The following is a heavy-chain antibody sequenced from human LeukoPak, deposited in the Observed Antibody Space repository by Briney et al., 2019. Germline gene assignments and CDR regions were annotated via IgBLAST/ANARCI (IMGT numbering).Heavy chain of an antibody. CDR2: ISSGSTYI. V-gene: IGHV3-21*01. CDR1: GFTFSSYS. D-gene: IGHD4-17*01. J-gene: IGHJ4*02. Sequence: PGGSLRLSCAGSGFTFSSYSMNWVRQAPGKELEWVSSISSGSTYIYYADSLKGRFTISRDNAKNSLYLQMNNLRAEDTAVYYCARGRTSGGVTTEIDYWGQGTLVTVSS. CDR3: ARGRTSGGVTTEIDY.